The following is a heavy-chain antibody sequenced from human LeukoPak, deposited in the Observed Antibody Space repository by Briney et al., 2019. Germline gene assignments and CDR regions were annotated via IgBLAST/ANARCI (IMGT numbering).Heavy chain of an antibody. D-gene: IGHD3-10*01. J-gene: IGHJ3*02. CDR3: ARAFGSGYVFDI. CDR2: IYYSGST. V-gene: IGHV4-59*01. CDR1: DDSISGYF. Sequence: SETLSLTCIVSDDSISGYFWNCIRQPPGKGLEWIGYIYYSGSTNYNPSLKSRVTISLETSKNQFSLKLSSVTAADTAAYYCARAFGSGYVFDIWGQGTVVTVSS.